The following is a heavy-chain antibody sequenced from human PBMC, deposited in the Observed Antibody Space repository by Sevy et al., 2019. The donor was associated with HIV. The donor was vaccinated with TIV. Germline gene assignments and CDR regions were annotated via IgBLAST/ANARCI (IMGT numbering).Heavy chain of an antibody. CDR2: LFFGCGKI. J-gene: IGHJ4*02. CDR3: AREGCTRPHDY. V-gene: IGHV3-23*01. D-gene: IGHD2-8*01. Sequence: GGSLRLSCAVSGFNFNIYSMSWVRQAPGKGLEWVSTLFFGCGKINYAASVKGRFIISRVDSKNTLYLQMSSLRAEDTAVYFCAREGCTRPHDYCGQGTLVTVSS. CDR1: GFNFNIYS.